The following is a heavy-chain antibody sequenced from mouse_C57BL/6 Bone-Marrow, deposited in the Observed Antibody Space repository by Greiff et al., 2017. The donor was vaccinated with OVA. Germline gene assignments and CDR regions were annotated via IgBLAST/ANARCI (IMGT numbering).Heavy chain of an antibody. CDR2: IDPENGDT. CDR3: TTHSNYPAWFAY. D-gene: IGHD2-5*01. CDR1: GFNITDDY. J-gene: IGHJ3*01. Sequence: VQLKESGAELVRPGASVKLSCTASGFNITDDYMHWVKQRPEQGLEWIGWIDPENGDTEYASKFQGKATITADTSSNTAYLQLSSLTSEDTAVYYCTTHSNYPAWFAYWGQGTLVTVSA. V-gene: IGHV14-4*01.